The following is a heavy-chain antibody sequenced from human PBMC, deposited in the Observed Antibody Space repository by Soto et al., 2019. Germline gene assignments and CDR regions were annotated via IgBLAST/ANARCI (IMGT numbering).Heavy chain of an antibody. Sequence: EVQLVESGGGLVQPGGSLRLSCSASGFTFSSYAMHWVRQAPGKGLEYVSAISSNGGSTYYADSVKGRFTISRDNSKNTLYLQMSSLRAEETAVYYCVKDNSLVAEARYSSGWWGFGDQHDAFDIWGQGTMVTVSS. J-gene: IGHJ3*02. CDR3: VKDNSLVAEARYSSGWWGFGDQHDAFDI. V-gene: IGHV3-64D*08. CDR2: ISSNGGST. CDR1: GFTFSSYA. D-gene: IGHD6-19*01.